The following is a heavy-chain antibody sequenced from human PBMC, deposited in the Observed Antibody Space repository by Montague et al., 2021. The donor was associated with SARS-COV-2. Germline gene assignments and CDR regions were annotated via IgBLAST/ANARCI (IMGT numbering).Heavy chain of an antibody. CDR2: ISDIGST. CDR3: VRERECSGGSCYGPDDDAFDI. V-gene: IGHV4-34*01. CDR1: GGSFNGYY. D-gene: IGHD2-15*01. Sequence: SETLSLTCAVYGGSFNGYYWNWIHQPPGKGLEWIGEISDIGSTTYNPSLESRLTTSVDRSKNQFSLRLTSVTAADTAVYYCVRERECSGGSCYGPDDDAFDIWGQGTMVTASS. J-gene: IGHJ3*02.